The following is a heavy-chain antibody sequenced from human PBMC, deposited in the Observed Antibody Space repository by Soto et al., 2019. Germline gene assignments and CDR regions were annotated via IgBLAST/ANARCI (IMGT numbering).Heavy chain of an antibody. V-gene: IGHV4-34*01. J-gene: IGHJ4*02. CDR2: INHSGST. D-gene: IGHD1-26*01. CDR1: GGSFSGYY. Sequence: SETLSLTCAVYGGSFSGYYWSWIRQPPGKGLEWIGEINHSGSTNYNPSLKSRVTISVDTSKNQFSLKLSSVSAADTAVYYCARGLVGAAYWGQGTLVTVSS. CDR3: ARGLVGAAY.